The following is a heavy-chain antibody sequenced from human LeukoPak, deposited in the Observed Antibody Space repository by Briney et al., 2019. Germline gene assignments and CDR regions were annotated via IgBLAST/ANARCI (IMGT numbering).Heavy chain of an antibody. CDR2: IYYSGST. D-gene: IGHD3-22*01. Sequence: LRLSCAASGFTFSSYALSWIRQPPGKGLEWIGYIYYSGSTYYNPSLKSRVTISVDTSKNQFSLKLSSVTAADTAVYYCARDHVVVVPHAFDIWGQGTMVTVSS. CDR3: ARDHVVVVPHAFDI. V-gene: IGHV4-30-4*08. J-gene: IGHJ3*02. CDR1: GFTFSSYA.